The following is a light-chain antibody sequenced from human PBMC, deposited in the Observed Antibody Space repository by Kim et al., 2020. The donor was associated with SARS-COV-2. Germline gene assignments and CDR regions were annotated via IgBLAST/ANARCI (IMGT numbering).Light chain of an antibody. CDR2: GAS. CDR3: QSYET. Sequence: GNMSLSRGDRATRSCRASENLSASYLAWYQQKPGQAPTLVIYGASSRATGIPDRFSGSGSGADFTLTITRVEPEDFAVYYCQSYETFGQGTKLEI. J-gene: IGKJ2*01. CDR1: ENLSASY. V-gene: IGKV3-20*01.